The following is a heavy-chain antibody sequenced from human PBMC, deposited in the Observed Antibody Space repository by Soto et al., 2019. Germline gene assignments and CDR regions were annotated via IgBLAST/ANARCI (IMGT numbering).Heavy chain of an antibody. CDR2: IIPIYGTA. CDR1: GGTFSSFT. J-gene: IGHJ6*02. V-gene: IGHV1-69*13. CDR3: AQARRADWASSYYYAMDV. D-gene: IGHD2-21*01. Sequence: ASVKVSCKASGGTFSSFTISWVRQAPGQGLEWMGGIIPIYGTANYAQKFQGRVTITADASTRTAYMELSSLRSEDTAVYYCAQARRADWASSYYYAMDVWGQGTTVTVSS.